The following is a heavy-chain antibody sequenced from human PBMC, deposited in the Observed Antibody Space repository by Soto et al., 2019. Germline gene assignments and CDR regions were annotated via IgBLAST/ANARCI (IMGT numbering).Heavy chain of an antibody. J-gene: IGHJ4*02. CDR3: ARDLYSSSARYFDY. CDR1: GFIFSDYW. CDR2: IRQSRSDK. D-gene: IGHD6-6*01. Sequence: PGGSLRLSCAASGFIFSDYWMSWVRQAPGKGLEWVATIRQSRSDKHHADSVKGRFTISRDNAKNSLYLQMNSLRAEDTAVYYCARDLYSSSARYFDYWGQGTLVTVSS. V-gene: IGHV3-7*01.